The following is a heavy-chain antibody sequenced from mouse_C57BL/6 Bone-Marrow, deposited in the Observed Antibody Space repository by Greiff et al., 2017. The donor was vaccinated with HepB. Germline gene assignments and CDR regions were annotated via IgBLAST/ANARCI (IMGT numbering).Heavy chain of an antibody. CDR3: ARCWYYGSSSWFAY. CDR2: IGPGSGST. J-gene: IGHJ3*01. CDR1: GYTFTDYY. Sequence: QVQLQQSGAELVKPGASVKISCKASGYTFTDYYINWVKQRPGQGLEWLGKIGPGSGSTYYNEKFKGKATLTADKSSSTAYMQLSSLTSEDSAVYFCARCWYYGSSSWFAYWGQGTLVTVAA. D-gene: IGHD1-1*01. V-gene: IGHV1-77*01.